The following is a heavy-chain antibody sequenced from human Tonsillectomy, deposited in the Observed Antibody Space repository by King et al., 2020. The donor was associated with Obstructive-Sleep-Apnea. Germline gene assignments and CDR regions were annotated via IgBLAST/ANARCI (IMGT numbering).Heavy chain of an antibody. CDR3: AVSVDTAMVFDY. J-gene: IGHJ4*02. V-gene: IGHV4-59*08. CDR2: VYYSGGT. D-gene: IGHD5-18*01. Sequence: VQLQESGPGLVKPSETLSLTCTVSGGSISSYYWSWIRQPPGKGLEWIGYVYYSGGTNYNPSLKSRVPISVDTSKKQFSLELSSVAAADTAVYYCAVSVDTAMVFDYWGQGTLVTVSS. CDR1: GGSISSYY.